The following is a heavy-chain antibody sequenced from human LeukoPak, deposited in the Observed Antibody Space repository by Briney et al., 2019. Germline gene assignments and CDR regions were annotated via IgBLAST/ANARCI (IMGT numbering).Heavy chain of an antibody. J-gene: IGHJ4*02. Sequence: ASVKVSCKASGYTFTGYYMHWVRQAPGQGLEWMGWINPNSGGTNYAQKFQGGVTMTRDTSISTAYMELSRLRSDDTAVYYCARDHSDYYDGSPYDYWGQGTLVTVSS. CDR3: ARDHSDYYDGSPYDY. CDR2: INPNSGGT. CDR1: GYTFTGYY. V-gene: IGHV1-2*02. D-gene: IGHD3-22*01.